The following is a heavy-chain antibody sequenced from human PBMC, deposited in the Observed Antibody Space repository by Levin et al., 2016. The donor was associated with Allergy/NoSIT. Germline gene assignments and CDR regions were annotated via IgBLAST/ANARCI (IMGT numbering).Heavy chain of an antibody. CDR3: ARAACSNTICHWHYNYGMDV. V-gene: IGHV4-59*01. Sequence: SETLSLTCTVSGGSIDTYFWSWIRQPPGKGLEWIGNIYYTGSTNYNPSLRSRVTISVDTSKNHFSLKLNSVTAADTAVYYCARAACSNTICHWHYNYGMDVWGPRDHGHRPL. CDR1: GGSIDTYF. CDR2: IYYTGST. D-gene: IGHD2-2*01. J-gene: IGHJ6*01.